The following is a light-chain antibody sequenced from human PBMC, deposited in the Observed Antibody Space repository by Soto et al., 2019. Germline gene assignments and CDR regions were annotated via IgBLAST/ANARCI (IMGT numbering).Light chain of an antibody. V-gene: IGKV2-28*01. Sequence: IVMTQSPLSLPVTPGEPASISCRSSQSLLHSNGYNYLDWYLQTPGQSTQLLIYLGSNRASGVPDMFSGSGSSTDFTLKISRVYAEDVGFYYCMQALQTPYTFGQGTKLEIK. CDR2: LGS. CDR3: MQALQTPYT. CDR1: QSLLHSNGYNY. J-gene: IGKJ2*01.